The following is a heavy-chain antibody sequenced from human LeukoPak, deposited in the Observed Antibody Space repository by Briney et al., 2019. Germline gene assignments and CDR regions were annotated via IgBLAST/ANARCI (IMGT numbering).Heavy chain of an antibody. V-gene: IGHV4-4*07. D-gene: IGHD6-13*01. J-gene: IGHJ4*02. CDR3: ARDAVAAAGIR. Sequence: SETLSLTCTVSGGSVSSYYWTWIRQPAGKGLEWIGRVYSSGSTNYNPSLKSRVTISVDTSKNQFSLKLSSVTAADTAVYYCARDAVAAAGIRWGQGTLVTVSS. CDR1: GGSVSSYY. CDR2: VYSSGST.